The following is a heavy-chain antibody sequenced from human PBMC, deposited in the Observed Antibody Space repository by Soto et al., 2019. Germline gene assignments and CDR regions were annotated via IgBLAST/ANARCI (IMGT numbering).Heavy chain of an antibody. CDR2: IHHSGST. CDR3: ARDTGTYPYYFDS. J-gene: IGHJ4*02. CDR1: GGSISSGQNF. V-gene: IGHV4-30-4*08. Sequence: QVQLQESGPGLVKPSQTLSLTCTVSGGSISSGQNFWNWIRQSPGKGLEWIGYIHHSGSTYYSPSLKSRLTISADTSKYQISLKLNSVTAADTAVYYCARDTGTYPYYFDSWGQGTLVTVSS. D-gene: IGHD1-26*01.